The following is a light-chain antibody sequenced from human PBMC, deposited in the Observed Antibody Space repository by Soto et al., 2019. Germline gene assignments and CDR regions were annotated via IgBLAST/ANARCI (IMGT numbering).Light chain of an antibody. CDR1: QSITTY. CDR2: DAS. CDR3: QHYNCSPIT. J-gene: IGKJ5*01. Sequence: DIRMTQSPATLSVSSGERVTXTCRASQSITTYVTWYQQKPGKAPKLLIYDASSLKSGVPSRFSGSGSGTEFTLTISSLQADDFATYYCQHYNCSPITFGQGTRLEIK. V-gene: IGKV1-5*01.